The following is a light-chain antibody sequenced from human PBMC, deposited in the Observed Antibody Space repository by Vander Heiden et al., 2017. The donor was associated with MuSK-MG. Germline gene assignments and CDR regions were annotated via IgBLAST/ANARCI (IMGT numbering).Light chain of an antibody. Sequence: EIVLTQSPSTLSLSPGERATLSCRASQSVSSSYLAWYQQKPGQAPRLLIYGASSRATVIPDRFSGRGPGTDFTLTIRRIDPEDFTVYYCRQDGTAPWTFGQWTKVELK. CDR2: GAS. J-gene: IGKJ1*01. CDR1: QSVSSSY. CDR3: RQDGTAPWT. V-gene: IGKV3-20*01.